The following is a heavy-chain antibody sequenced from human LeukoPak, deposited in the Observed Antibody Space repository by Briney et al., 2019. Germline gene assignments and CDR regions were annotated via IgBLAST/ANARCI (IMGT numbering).Heavy chain of an antibody. J-gene: IGHJ4*02. CDR1: GFTFSSYW. CDR2: IKPDGSEK. CDR3: ATFTPVAGNFDY. V-gene: IGHV3-7*03. D-gene: IGHD6-19*01. Sequence: PGGSLRLSCAVSGFTFSSYWMSWVRQAPGRRPEWVANIKPDGSEKYYVDSVKGRFTVSRDNAKNSLYLQMNSLRAEDTAVYYCATFTPVAGNFDYWGQGTLVTVSS.